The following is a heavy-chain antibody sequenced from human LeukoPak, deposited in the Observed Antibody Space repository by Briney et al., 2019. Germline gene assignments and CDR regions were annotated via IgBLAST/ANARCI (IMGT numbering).Heavy chain of an antibody. CDR3: ARDSFETDIDY. J-gene: IGHJ4*02. Sequence: GGSLRLSCAASGFLSSRYWMSWVRQAPGKGLEWVANIKEDGSEKYYVESMKGRFTISRDNVKNSLYLQINSLRAEDTAVYYCARDSFETDIDYWGQGTLVTVSS. CDR2: IKEDGSEK. V-gene: IGHV3-7*01. D-gene: IGHD1-14*01. CDR1: GFLSSRYW.